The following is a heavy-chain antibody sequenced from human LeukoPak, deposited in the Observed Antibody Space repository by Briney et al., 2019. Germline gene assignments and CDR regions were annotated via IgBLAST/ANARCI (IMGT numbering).Heavy chain of an antibody. CDR1: GFTFSSYS. CDR3: ATLPRRIVGATERMVI. J-gene: IGHJ3*02. Sequence: GGSLRLSCAASGFTFSSYSMNWVRQAPGKGLEWVSSISSSSSYIYYADSVKGRFTISRDNAKNSLYLQMNSLRAEDTAVYYCATLPRRIVGATERMVIWGQGTMVTVSS. CDR2: ISSSSSYI. D-gene: IGHD1-26*01. V-gene: IGHV3-21*01.